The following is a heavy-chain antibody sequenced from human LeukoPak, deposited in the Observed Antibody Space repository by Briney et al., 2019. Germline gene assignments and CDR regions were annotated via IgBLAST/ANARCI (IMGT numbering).Heavy chain of an antibody. CDR1: GFTFSDYH. V-gene: IGHV3-74*03. CDR3: ARGMTYWSGSGKFDH. Sequence: GGSLRLSCAAPGFTFSDYHMHWVRQPPGREPLWVARINTDGSSTTYADSVKGRFSISRDNAKNTLFLQMNSLRAEDTAVYYCARGMTYWSGSGKFDHWGQGSLVTVSS. CDR2: INTDGSST. J-gene: IGHJ4*02. D-gene: IGHD3-10*01.